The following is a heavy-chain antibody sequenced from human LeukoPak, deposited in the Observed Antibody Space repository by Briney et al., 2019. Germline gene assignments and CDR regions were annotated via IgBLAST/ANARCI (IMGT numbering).Heavy chain of an antibody. Sequence: GGSLRLSCVASGFIFSDYFMSWIRQAPGKGLEWLSFINSAGDNIYYADSVKGRFTIPRDNAKKTLYLEMNSLRMEDTAIYYCATSRVFDHWGQGTLVTVSS. CDR1: GFIFSDYF. V-gene: IGHV3-11*04. J-gene: IGHJ4*02. CDR2: INSAGDNI. CDR3: ATSRVFDH.